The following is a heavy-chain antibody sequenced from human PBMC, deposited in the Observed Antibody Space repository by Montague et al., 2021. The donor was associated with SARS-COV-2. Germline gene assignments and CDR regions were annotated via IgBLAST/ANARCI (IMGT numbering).Heavy chain of an antibody. CDR2: IFYSGST. Sequence: SESLSLTCTVSGGSISSSSYYWGWIRKPPGKGLEWIGSIFYSGSTDNNPSLKSRVTISVDTSKNQFPLKLSSVTAADTAVYYCASMVRAQVYYFDYWGQGTLVTVSS. D-gene: IGHD3-10*01. V-gene: IGHV4-39*01. J-gene: IGHJ4*02. CDR3: ASMVRAQVYYFDY. CDR1: GGSISSSSYY.